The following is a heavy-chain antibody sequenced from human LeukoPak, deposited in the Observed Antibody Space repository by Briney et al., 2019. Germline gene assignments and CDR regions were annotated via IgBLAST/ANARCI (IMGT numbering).Heavy chain of an antibody. D-gene: IGHD3-10*01. CDR2: INNDGTST. CDR1: GFTFSSYW. Sequence: GGSLRLSCAASGFTFSSYWMHWVRQAPGKGLVWVSRINNDGTSTGYAASVKGRFTISRDNAKNTLYLQMNSLRAEDTAVYYCAYGSGSLLRGRGTLVTVSS. J-gene: IGHJ4*02. CDR3: AYGSGSLL. V-gene: IGHV3-74*01.